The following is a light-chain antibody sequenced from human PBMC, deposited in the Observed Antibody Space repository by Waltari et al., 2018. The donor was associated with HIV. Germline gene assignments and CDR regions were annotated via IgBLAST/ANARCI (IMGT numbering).Light chain of an antibody. CDR1: QSVFYNSNSQNY. CDR2: DAS. Sequence: DIVMTQTPPSLGVSLGERVTINCKSSQSVFYNSNSQNYLAWFQQKPRQPPNLLIYDASTLESGVPDRFSGSGSGIHFTLTITSLQAEDLAIYYCMQYYAPPLTFGGGTRVDI. CDR3: MQYYAPPLT. J-gene: IGKJ4*01. V-gene: IGKV4-1*01.